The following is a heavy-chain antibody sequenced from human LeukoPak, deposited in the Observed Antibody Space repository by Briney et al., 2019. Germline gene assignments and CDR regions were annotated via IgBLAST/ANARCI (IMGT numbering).Heavy chain of an antibody. CDR1: GYSFTNFG. CDR2: ITGDSETT. V-gene: IGHV1-18*01. D-gene: IGHD3-3*01. Sequence: ASVKISCKTSGYSFTNFGITWVRQAPGKGLEWMGWITGDSETTEYAQRFQGRISMTADTFTSTAYMELGSLTSDDTAVYYCARVVVAVFGVMVHSNYFDSWGQGTLITVSS. CDR3: ARVVVAVFGVMVHSNYFDS. J-gene: IGHJ4*02.